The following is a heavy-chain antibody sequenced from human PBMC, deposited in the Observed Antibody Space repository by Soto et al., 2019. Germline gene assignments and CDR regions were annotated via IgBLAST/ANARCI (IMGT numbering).Heavy chain of an antibody. Sequence: GESLKISCKGSGYSFTSYWIGWVRQMPGKGLEWMGIIYPGDSDTRYSPSFQGQVTISADKSISTAYLQWSSLKASDTAMYYCARLAGATETQYSSYAMDVWGQGTTVTVSS. D-gene: IGHD1-26*01. CDR2: IYPGDSDT. CDR1: GYSFTSYW. J-gene: IGHJ6*02. CDR3: ARLAGATETQYSSYAMDV. V-gene: IGHV5-51*01.